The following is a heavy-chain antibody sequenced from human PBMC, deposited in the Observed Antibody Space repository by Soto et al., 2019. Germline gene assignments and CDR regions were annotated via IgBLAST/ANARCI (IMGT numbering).Heavy chain of an antibody. CDR3: ARALVVVPAAIPAGWFDP. CDR2: IYHSGST. V-gene: IGHV4-30-2*01. D-gene: IGHD2-2*02. Sequence: SETLSLTCAVSGGSISSGGYSWSWIRQPPGKGLEWIGYIYHSGSTYYNPSLKSRVTISVDRSKNQFSLKLSSVTAADTAVYYCARALVVVPAAIPAGWFDPWGQGTLVTVSS. J-gene: IGHJ5*02. CDR1: GGSISSGGYS.